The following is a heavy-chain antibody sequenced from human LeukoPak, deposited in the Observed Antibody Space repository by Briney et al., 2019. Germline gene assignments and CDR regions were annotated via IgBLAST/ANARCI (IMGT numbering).Heavy chain of an antibody. Sequence: AGGSLRLSCAASGLIFAMSWVRQAPGKGLERVSGITSGFTPHYADSVKGRFTISRDNSKNTFHLQMNSLRAEDTAVYYCAKDYSDLRVADVFFEYWGQGTLVTVSS. CDR3: AKDYSDLRVADVFFEY. D-gene: IGHD2-15*01. V-gene: IGHV3-23*01. CDR2: ITSGFTP. CDR1: GLIFA. J-gene: IGHJ4*02.